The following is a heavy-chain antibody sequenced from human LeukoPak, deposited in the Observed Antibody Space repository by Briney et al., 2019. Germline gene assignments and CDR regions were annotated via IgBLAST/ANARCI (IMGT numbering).Heavy chain of an antibody. CDR1: GFTFNSYA. D-gene: IGHD1-1*01. CDR3: AKDWNDVGSDAFHI. J-gene: IGHJ3*02. CDR2: ISGSGANT. V-gene: IGHV3-23*01. Sequence: GGSLRLSCAASGFTFNSYAMSWVRQAPGNGLEWVSAISGSGANTYYADSVKGRFSISRDNSKNTLYLQMNSLRAEDTAIYFCAKDWNDVGSDAFHIWGQGTMVTVSS.